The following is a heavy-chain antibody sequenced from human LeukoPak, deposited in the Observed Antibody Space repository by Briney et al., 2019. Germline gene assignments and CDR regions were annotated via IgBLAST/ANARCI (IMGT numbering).Heavy chain of an antibody. D-gene: IGHD1-26*01. J-gene: IGHJ4*02. CDR3: ARASRSGSYFFY. CDR1: GFTFSDHY. Sequence: GGSLRLSCAASGFTFSDHYTDWVRQTPGKGLEWVGRSRNKANSYTTEYAASVKGRFTISRDDSKNSLFLQMNSLKTDDTAVYYCARASRSGSYFFYWGQGTLVTVSS. V-gene: IGHV3-72*01. CDR2: SRNKANSYTT.